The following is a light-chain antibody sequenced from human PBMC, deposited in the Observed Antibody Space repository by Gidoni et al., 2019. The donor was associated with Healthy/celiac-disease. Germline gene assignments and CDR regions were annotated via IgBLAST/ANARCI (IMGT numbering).Light chain of an antibody. J-gene: IGKJ1*01. Sequence: DIQLPQSPSSLSASVGDRVTITCRASQSISSYLNWYQQKPGKAPKLLIYAASSLQSGVSSRFSGSGSGTDFTLTISSLQPEDFATYYCQQSYSTLWTFGQXTKVEIK. V-gene: IGKV1-39*01. CDR1: QSISSY. CDR3: QQSYSTLWT. CDR2: AAS.